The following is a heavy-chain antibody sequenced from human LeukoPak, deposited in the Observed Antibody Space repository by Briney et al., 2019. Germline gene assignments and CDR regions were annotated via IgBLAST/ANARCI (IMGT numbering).Heavy chain of an antibody. CDR2: ISAYNGNT. V-gene: IGHV1-18*01. Sequence: ASVKVSCKASGYTFTSYGINWVRQAPGQGLEWMGWISAYNGNTNYAQKLQGRVTMTTDTSTSTAYMELRSLRSDDTAVYYCASTVNEVPEVSWGQGTLVTVSS. CDR3: ASTVNEVPEVS. CDR1: GYTFTSYG. D-gene: IGHD4-11*01. J-gene: IGHJ4*02.